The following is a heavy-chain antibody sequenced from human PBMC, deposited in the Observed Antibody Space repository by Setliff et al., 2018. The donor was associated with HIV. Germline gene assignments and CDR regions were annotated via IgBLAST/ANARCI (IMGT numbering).Heavy chain of an antibody. D-gene: IGHD1-26*01. J-gene: IGHJ3*02. CDR1: GFTFSSSA. CDR3: AAPTPIVGDAFDI. CDR2: VVVGSGNR. V-gene: IGHV1-58*01. Sequence: SVKVSCKASGFTFSSSAVQWVRQARGQRLEWIGWVVVGSGNRNYAQKFQERVTITRDMSTSTAYMELSSLRSEDTAVFYCAAPTPIVGDAFDIWGQGTMVTVSS.